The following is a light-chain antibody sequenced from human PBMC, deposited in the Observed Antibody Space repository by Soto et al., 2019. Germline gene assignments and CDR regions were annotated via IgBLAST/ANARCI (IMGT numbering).Light chain of an antibody. J-gene: IGLJ1*01. Sequence: QSALTQPPSASGSPGQSVTISCTGTSSDVAVYQYVSWYQQHPGKAPKLIIYEVNKRPSGVPDRFSGSKSGSTASLTVSGLQPEDEADYYCISYAGSSTYVFGTGTKVTVL. CDR2: EVN. V-gene: IGLV2-8*01. CDR3: ISYAGSSTYV. CDR1: SSDVAVYQY.